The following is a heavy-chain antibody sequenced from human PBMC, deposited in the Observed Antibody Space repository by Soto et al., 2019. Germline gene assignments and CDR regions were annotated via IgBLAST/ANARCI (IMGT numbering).Heavy chain of an antibody. J-gene: IGHJ6*02. CDR1: GFTFSSYA. Sequence: QVQLVESGGGVVQPGRSLRLSCAASGFTFSSYAMHWVRQAPGKGLEWVAVISYDGSNKYYADSVKGRFTISRDNSKNXXYLQMNSLRAEDTAVYYCARVRGGSPRYYYYGMDVWGQGTTVTVSS. V-gene: IGHV3-30-3*01. CDR2: ISYDGSNK. CDR3: ARVRGGSPRYYYYGMDV. D-gene: IGHD2-15*01.